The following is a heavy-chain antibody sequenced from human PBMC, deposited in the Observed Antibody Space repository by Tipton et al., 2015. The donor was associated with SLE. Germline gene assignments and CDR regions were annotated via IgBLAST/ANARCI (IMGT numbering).Heavy chain of an antibody. CDR3: ARTERSSWSLFDY. Sequence: VQLVQSGGGVVQPGRSLRLSCAASGFTFSSYSMNWVRQAPGKGLEWVSSISSSSSYIYYADSVKGRFTISRDNAKNSLYLQMNSLRAEDTAVYYCARTERSSWSLFDYWGQGTLVTVSS. CDR2: ISSSSSYI. D-gene: IGHD6-13*01. CDR1: GFTFSSYS. J-gene: IGHJ4*02. V-gene: IGHV3-21*03.